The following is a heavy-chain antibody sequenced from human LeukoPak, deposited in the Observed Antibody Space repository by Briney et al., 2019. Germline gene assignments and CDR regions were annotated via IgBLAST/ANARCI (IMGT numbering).Heavy chain of an antibody. CDR1: GFSLSTYA. CDR3: ANGGTYSSGP. V-gene: IGHV3-30-3*01. D-gene: IGHD3-22*01. CDR2: ISYAGSNK. Sequence: GGSLRLSCAASGFSLSTYAMHWVRQAPGKGLEWVAVISYAGSNKYYADSVKGRFTISRDNSKNTLFLQMNSLRAEDTAVYYCANGGTYSSGPWGQGTLVTVSS. J-gene: IGHJ5*02.